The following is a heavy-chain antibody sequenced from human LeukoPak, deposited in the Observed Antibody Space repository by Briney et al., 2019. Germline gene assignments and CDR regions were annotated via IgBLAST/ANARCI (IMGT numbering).Heavy chain of an antibody. Sequence: ASVKVSCKASGYTFTSYGISWVRQAPGQGLEWMGWISAYNGNTNYAQKLQGRVTMTTDTSTSTAYMELRSLRSDDTAVYYCARDSNSLVLLWFGELSPFDYWGQGTLVTVSS. J-gene: IGHJ4*02. V-gene: IGHV1-18*01. D-gene: IGHD3-10*01. CDR2: ISAYNGNT. CDR1: GYTFTSYG. CDR3: ARDSNSLVLLWFGELSPFDY.